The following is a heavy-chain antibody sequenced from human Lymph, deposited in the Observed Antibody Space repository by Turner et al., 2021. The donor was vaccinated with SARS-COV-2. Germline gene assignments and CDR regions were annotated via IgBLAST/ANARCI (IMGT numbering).Heavy chain of an antibody. CDR3: ARETVNNWVDP. J-gene: IGHJ5*02. CDR2: IYYRGST. Sequence: QVQLQESGPRLVKPLETLSLTCTVSGGSMNSNYWSWIRQPPGKRLEWIGYIYYRGSTHYTPSLKSRVTISVDTSKNQFSLKLTSVTAAETAIYYCARETVNNWVDPWGQGILVTVSS. D-gene: IGHD2-21*02. CDR1: GGSMNSNY. V-gene: IGHV4-59*01.